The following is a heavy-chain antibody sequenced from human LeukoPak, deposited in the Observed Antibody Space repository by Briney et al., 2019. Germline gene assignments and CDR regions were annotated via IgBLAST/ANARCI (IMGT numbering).Heavy chain of an antibody. CDR2: ISSSSSYI. J-gene: IGHJ4*02. CDR3: ARGGPAARGMSNFDN. V-gene: IGHV3-21*06. Sequence: KSGGSLRLSCAASGFTFSGSAMHWVRQASGKGLEWVSSISSSSSYIYYADSVKGRFTISRDNAKNSLYLQMNSLRAEDAALYYCARGGPAARGMSNFDNWGQGTLVTVSS. D-gene: IGHD2-2*01. CDR1: GFTFSGSA.